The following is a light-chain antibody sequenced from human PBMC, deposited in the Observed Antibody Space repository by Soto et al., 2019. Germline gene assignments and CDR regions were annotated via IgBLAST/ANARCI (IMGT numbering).Light chain of an antibody. V-gene: IGKV1D-12*01. Sequence: DIPMTQSPSSVSASVGDRVIITCRSSQGIGSWLAWYQQNPGKAPNLLIYAASNLQSGVPSRFSGSGSGTDFTLTITSLQPEDFATYYCQHANSFPITFGQGTRLEIK. CDR3: QHANSFPIT. CDR1: QGIGSW. CDR2: AAS. J-gene: IGKJ5*01.